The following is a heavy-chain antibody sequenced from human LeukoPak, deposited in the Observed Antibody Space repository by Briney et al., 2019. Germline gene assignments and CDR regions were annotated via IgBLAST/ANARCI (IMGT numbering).Heavy chain of an antibody. D-gene: IGHD6-13*01. V-gene: IGHV3-30-3*01. J-gene: IGHJ4*02. CDR1: GFTFSSYA. CDR2: ISYDGSNK. Sequence: PGGSLRLSCAASGFTFSSYAMHWVRQAPGKGLEWVAVISYDGSNKYYADSVKGRFTISRDNSKNTLYLQMNSLRAEDTAVYYCARLAAAAVFFDYWGQGTLVTVSS. CDR3: ARLAAAAVFFDY.